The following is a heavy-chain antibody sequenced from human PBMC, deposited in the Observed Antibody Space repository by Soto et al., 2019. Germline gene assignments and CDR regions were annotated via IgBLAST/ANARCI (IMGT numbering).Heavy chain of an antibody. V-gene: IGHV3-30*18. Sequence: GGSLRLSCEASALTFSAYSMHCVRQAPGKWLEWVATISYDVSKKYFGDSVKGRFTISRDNSKSTLYLEMNSLRTEDTAVYYFTKATHSSNGTWSSRTHGDWSFEMWGQGVM. CDR1: ALTFSAYS. CDR3: TKATHSSNGTWSSRTHGDWSFEM. D-gene: IGHD3-9*01. CDR2: ISYDVSKK. J-gene: IGHJ3*02.